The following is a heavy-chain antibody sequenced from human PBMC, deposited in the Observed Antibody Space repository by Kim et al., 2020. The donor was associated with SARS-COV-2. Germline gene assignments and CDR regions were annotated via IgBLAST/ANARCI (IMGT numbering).Heavy chain of an antibody. D-gene: IGHD3-9*01. Sequence: GGSLRLSCAASGFTFSSYAMSWVRQAPGKGLEWVSAISGSGISTYYADSLKGRFTTSRDNSKNTLYLQMNSLRAEDTAVYYCAKDKPEITIFTFWRYYGMDVWGQGTTVTVSS. CDR1: GFTFSSYA. J-gene: IGHJ6*02. CDR3: AKDKPEITIFTFWRYYGMDV. CDR2: ISGSGIST. V-gene: IGHV3-23*01.